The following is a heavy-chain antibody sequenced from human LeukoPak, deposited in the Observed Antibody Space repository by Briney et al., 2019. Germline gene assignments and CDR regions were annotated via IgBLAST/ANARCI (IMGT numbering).Heavy chain of an antibody. CDR2: ITDSGGDT. V-gene: IGHV3-23*01. CDR3: VKGSSSSRPYYFDY. D-gene: IGHD6-6*01. Sequence: GGSLRLPCAASGFTFNRYAMSWVRQAPGKGVEWVSAITDSGGDTYHADSVKGRLTISRDNSNNALYLQMNSLRVEDTARYYCVKGSSSSRPYYFDYWGQGTLVTVSS. CDR1: GFTFNRYA. J-gene: IGHJ4*02.